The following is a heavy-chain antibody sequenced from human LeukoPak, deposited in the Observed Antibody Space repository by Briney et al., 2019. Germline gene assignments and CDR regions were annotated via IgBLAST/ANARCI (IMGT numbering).Heavy chain of an antibody. CDR1: GFTFSSYS. V-gene: IGHV3-21*01. CDR2: ISSSSSYI. CDR3: SRDEIFGVVRRDFEY. J-gene: IGHJ4*02. D-gene: IGHD3-3*01. Sequence: GGSLRLSCAASGFTFSSYSMNWVRQAPGKGLEWVSSISSSSSYIYYADSVKGRFTISRDNAKNSLYLQMNSMRVKATAVDVFSRDEIFGVVRRDFEYWGQGTLVTVSS.